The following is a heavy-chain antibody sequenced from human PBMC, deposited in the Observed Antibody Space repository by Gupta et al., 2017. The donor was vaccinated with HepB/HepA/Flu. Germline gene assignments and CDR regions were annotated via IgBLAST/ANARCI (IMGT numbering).Heavy chain of an antibody. V-gene: IGHV4-4*02. CDR3: ARANVVVVAATYYYYGMDV. J-gene: IGHJ6*01. D-gene: IGHD2-15*01. Sequence: QVQLQESGPGLVKPSGTLSLTCAVSGGSISSSNWWSWVRQPPGKGLEWIGEIYHSGSTNYNPSLKSRVTISVDKSKNQFSLKLSSVTAADTAVYYCARANVVVVAATYYYYGMDVWGTTVTVSS. CDR1: GGSISSSNW. CDR2: IYHSGST.